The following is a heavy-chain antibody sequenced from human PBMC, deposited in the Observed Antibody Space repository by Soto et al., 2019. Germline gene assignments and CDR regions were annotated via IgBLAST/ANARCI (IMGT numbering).Heavy chain of an antibody. CDR1: GYTFTSYA. Sequence: QVQLVQSGAEKKKPGASVKVSCKASGYTFTSYAIDWVRQAPGQRLEWMGWINAGNGNTKYSQKFQGRVTITSDTSASTAYMELSSLRSTDTAVYYCAREFPLWFDPWGQGTLVTVSS. CDR2: INAGNGNT. CDR3: AREFPLWFDP. V-gene: IGHV1-3*05. J-gene: IGHJ5*02.